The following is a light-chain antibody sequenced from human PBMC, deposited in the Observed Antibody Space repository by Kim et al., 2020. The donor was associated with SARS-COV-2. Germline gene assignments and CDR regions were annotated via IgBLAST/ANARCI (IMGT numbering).Light chain of an antibody. Sequence: CVCPGERANLYRRARQSVSRNIAVYPQKPEQAPRLHISGASTGASGIPARYSDSGSGTEYTHNNRSLQSEDCAVYYCQQYKNWPYTLGQGTRLE. CDR1: QSVSRN. CDR3: QQYKNWPYT. J-gene: IGKJ2*01. CDR2: GAS. V-gene: IGKV3-15*01.